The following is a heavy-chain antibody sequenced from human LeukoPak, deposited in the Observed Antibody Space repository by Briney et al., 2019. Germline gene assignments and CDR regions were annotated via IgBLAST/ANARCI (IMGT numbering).Heavy chain of an antibody. CDR2: INPNSGGT. CDR1: GYTFTGYY. J-gene: IGHJ3*02. V-gene: IGHV1-2*02. CDR3: ARPQYYYDSSGYFDI. D-gene: IGHD3-22*01. Sequence: GASVKVSCKASGYTFTGYYMHWVRQAPGQGLEWMGWINPNSGGTNYAQKFQGRVTMTRDTSISTAYMELSRLRPDDTAVYYCARPQYYYDSSGYFDIWGQGTMVTVSS.